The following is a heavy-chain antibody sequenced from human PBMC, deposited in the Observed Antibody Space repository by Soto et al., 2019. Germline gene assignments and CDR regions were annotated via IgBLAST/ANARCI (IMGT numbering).Heavy chain of an antibody. V-gene: IGHV1-69*13. D-gene: IGHD3-10*01. Sequence: ASVKVSCKASGGTFSSYAISWVRQAPGQGLEWMGGIIPIFGTANYAQKFQGRVTITADESTSTAYMELSSLRSEDTAVYYCASPYGSGSHHYFDYWGKGTLVPVSS. J-gene: IGHJ4*02. CDR1: GGTFSSYA. CDR3: ASPYGSGSHHYFDY. CDR2: IIPIFGTA.